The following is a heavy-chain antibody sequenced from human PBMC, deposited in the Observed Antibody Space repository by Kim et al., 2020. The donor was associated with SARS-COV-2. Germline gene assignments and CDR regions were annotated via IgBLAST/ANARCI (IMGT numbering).Heavy chain of an antibody. Sequence: QKFQGRVTMTRDTSTSTVYMELSSLRSEDTAVYYCARAGIAAAGDYGMDVWGQGTTVTVSS. J-gene: IGHJ6*02. D-gene: IGHD6-13*01. CDR3: ARAGIAAAGDYGMDV. V-gene: IGHV1-46*01.